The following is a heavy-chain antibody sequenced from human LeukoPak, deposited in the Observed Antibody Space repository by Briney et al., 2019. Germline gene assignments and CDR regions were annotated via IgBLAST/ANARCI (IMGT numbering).Heavy chain of an antibody. D-gene: IGHD3-3*01. CDR2: INSDGSST. CDR3: ARQQYYDFWSGYDSPVEGMDV. V-gene: IGHV3-74*01. J-gene: IGHJ6*04. Sequence: PGGSLRLSCAASGFTFSSYWMPWVRQAPGKGLVWVSRINSDGSSTSYADSVKGRFTISRDNAKNTLYLQMNSLRAEDTAVYYCARQQYYDFWSGYDSPVEGMDVWGKGTTVTVSS. CDR1: GFTFSSYW.